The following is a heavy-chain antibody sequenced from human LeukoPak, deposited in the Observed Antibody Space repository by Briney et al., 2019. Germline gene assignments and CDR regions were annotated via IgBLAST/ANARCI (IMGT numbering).Heavy chain of an antibody. Sequence: PGGSLRLSCAASGFAFSSYGMHWVRQAPGKGLEWVAVISYDGSNKYYADSVKGRFTISRDTSKNTLYLQMNSLRAEDTAVYYCARDRLGVSDYWGQGTLVTVSS. J-gene: IGHJ4*02. CDR3: ARDRLGVSDY. CDR1: GFAFSSYG. D-gene: IGHD1-26*01. V-gene: IGHV3-30*03. CDR2: ISYDGSNK.